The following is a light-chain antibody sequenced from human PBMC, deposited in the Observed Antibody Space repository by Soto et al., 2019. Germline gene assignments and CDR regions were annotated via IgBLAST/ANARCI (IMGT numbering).Light chain of an antibody. CDR1: SCDVGGNDY. CDR3: SSYSINSHVV. J-gene: IGLJ2*01. CDR2: DVS. V-gene: IGLV2-14*01. Sequence: QSALTQPASVSASPGQSITISCIGTSCDVGGNDYVSWYQQHPGKAPKLMISDVSNRPSGVSNRFSGSKSGNTASLTISGRRAEDEDDYYCSSYSINSHVVFGGGTKLTVL.